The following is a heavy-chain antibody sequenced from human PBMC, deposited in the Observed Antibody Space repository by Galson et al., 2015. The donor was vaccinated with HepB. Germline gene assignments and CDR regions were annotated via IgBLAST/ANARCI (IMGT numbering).Heavy chain of an antibody. D-gene: IGHD6-13*01. CDR1: GYSFTSYW. CDR2: IDPSDSYT. J-gene: IGHJ4*02. CDR3: ARLPSKYSSSWTLDY. V-gene: IGHV5-10-1*01. Sequence: QSGAEVKKPGESLRISCKGSGYSFTSYWISWVRQMPGKGLEWMGRIDPSDSYTNYSPSFQGHVTISADKSISTAYLQWSSLKASDTAMYYCARLPSKYSSSWTLDYWGQGTLVTVSS.